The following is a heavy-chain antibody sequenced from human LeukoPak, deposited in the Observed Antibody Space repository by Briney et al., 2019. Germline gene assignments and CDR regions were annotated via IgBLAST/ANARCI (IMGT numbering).Heavy chain of an antibody. D-gene: IGHD2-8*01. CDR3: TTDVLYCTKDY. V-gene: IGHV3-74*01. CDR1: GFTFSSYW. CDR2: INSDGSST. Sequence: GGSLRLSCAASGFTFSSYWMHWVRQAPGKGLVWVSRINSDGSSTNYAGSVKGRFTISRDNAKNTLYLQMNSLRAEDTAVYYCTTDVLYCTKDYWGQGTLVTVSS. J-gene: IGHJ4*02.